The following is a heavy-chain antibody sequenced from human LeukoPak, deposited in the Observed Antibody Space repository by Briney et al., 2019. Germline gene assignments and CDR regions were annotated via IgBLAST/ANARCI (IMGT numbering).Heavy chain of an antibody. CDR1: GFTFSSYW. D-gene: IGHD1-26*01. J-gene: IGHJ5*02. Sequence: PGGSLRLSCAAYGFTFSSYWMHWVRQAPGKGLVWVSRINSDGSSRSYAGSVKGRFTISRDNAKNTLYLQMNSLRAEDTAVYYCARDVGATTIAAWFDPWGQGTLVTVSS. V-gene: IGHV3-74*01. CDR2: INSDGSSR. CDR3: ARDVGATTIAAWFDP.